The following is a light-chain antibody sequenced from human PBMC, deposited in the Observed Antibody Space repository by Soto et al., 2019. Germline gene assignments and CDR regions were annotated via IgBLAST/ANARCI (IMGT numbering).Light chain of an antibody. CDR1: QSVLYSRDNKDY. CDR2: WAS. V-gene: IGKV4-1*01. CDR3: QQYCGMPTT. Sequence: DIVMTQSPDSLAVSLGERATINCKSSQSVLYSRDNKDYLAWYQQKPGQPPKLLIYWASMRQSGVPDRFSGSVSGTDFTLYISGLQDEDVAVYYYQQYCGMPTTFGGGKKV. J-gene: IGKJ4*01.